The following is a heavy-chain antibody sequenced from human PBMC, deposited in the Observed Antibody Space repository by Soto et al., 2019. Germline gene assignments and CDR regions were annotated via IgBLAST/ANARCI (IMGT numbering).Heavy chain of an antibody. CDR1: GGSFSSYY. CDR3: ARHEYSSGWYYFDY. CDR2: MYYSGST. V-gene: IGHV4-59*08. J-gene: IGHJ4*02. Sequence: PSETLSLTCTVSGGSFSSYYWSWIRQPPGKGLEWIGYMYYSGSTNYNPSLKSRVTISVDTSKNQFSLKLSSVTAADTAVYYCARHEYSSGWYYFDYWGQGTLVTVSS. D-gene: IGHD6-19*01.